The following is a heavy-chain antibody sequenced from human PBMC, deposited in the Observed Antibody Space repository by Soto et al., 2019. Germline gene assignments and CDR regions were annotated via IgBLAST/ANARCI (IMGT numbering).Heavy chain of an antibody. J-gene: IGHJ4*02. CDR2: IVPVFGRP. V-gene: IGHV1-69*13. CDR3: ARGGSGYNF. D-gene: IGHD5-12*01. Sequence: SVKVSCKASGGSFSNFGISWVRQAPGQGLEWMGGIVPVFGRPNYAQRFRGRLTITADESTSTGYMELISLRSDDTAVYYCARGGSGYNFWGQGTQVTVSS. CDR1: GGSFSNFG.